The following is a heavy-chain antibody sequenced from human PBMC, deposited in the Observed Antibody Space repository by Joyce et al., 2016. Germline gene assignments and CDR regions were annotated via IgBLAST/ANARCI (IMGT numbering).Heavy chain of an antibody. D-gene: IGHD4-17*01. J-gene: IGHJ4*02. CDR3: ARDPFGDYVDYFDY. V-gene: IGHV1-18*04. CDR2: ISTWNGKT. CDR1: GYTFTSYG. Sequence: QIQLVQSGAEVKKPGASVKVSCKASGYTFTSYGISWVRQATGQGVEWRGWISTWNGKTKSEQKRQGRVTMTIDTSTTTAYMELGSLRSDDTAVYYCARDPFGDYVDYFDYWGQGTLVTVSS.